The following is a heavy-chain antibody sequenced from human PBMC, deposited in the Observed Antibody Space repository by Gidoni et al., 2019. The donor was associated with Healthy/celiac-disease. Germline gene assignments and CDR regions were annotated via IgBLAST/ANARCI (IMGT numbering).Heavy chain of an antibody. CDR1: GSTFRSYG. Sequence: QVQLVESGGGLVQPGRSLGLPCAPSGSTFRSYGIHWVRQAPGKGREWVEVIWYDGSNKYYADSVKGRFTISRDNSKNTLYLQMNSLRAEDTAVYYCARDKEDATGLDYWGQGTLVTVSS. J-gene: IGHJ4*02. D-gene: IGHD4-17*01. CDR3: ARDKEDATGLDY. CDR2: IWYDGSNK. V-gene: IGHV3-33*01.